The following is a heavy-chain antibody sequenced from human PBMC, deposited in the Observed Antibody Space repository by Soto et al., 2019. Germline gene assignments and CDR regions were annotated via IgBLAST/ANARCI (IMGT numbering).Heavy chain of an antibody. CDR1: RFSFSSYW. Sequence: PGGSLRLSCAGSRFSFSSYWMSWVRQTPGKGLEWVAHIKQDGSEKYYVDSVKGRFTISRDSAKNSLYLQMNNLRAEDTAVYFCATDVGYHPNWGQGTLVTVSS. D-gene: IGHD5-18*01. V-gene: IGHV3-7*01. CDR2: IKQDGSEK. CDR3: ATDVGYHPN. J-gene: IGHJ4*02.